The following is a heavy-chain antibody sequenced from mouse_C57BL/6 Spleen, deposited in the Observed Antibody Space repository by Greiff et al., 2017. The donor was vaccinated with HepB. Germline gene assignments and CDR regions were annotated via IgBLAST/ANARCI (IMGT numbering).Heavy chain of an antibody. CDR2: ISYDGSN. J-gene: IGHJ3*01. D-gene: IGHD2-2*01. CDR1: GYSITSGYY. V-gene: IGHV3-6*01. Sequence: EVKLQESGPGLVKPSQSLSLTCSVTGYSITSGYYWNWIRQFPGNKLEWMGYISYDGSNNYNPSLKNRISITRDTSKNQFFLKLNSVTTEDTATYYCARGGWLRREFAYWGQGTLVTVSA. CDR3: ARGGWLRREFAY.